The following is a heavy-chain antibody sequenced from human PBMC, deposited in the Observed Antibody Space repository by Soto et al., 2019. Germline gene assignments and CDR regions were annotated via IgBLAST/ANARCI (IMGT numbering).Heavy chain of an antibody. Sequence: GESLKISCKGSGYSFTSYWIGWVRQMPGKGLEWMGIIYPGDSDTRYSPSFQGQVTISADKSISTAYLQWSSLKASDTAMYYCARSVTSPCSGGSCYGLWFDPWGQGTLVTVSS. J-gene: IGHJ5*02. V-gene: IGHV5-51*01. CDR3: ARSVTSPCSGGSCYGLWFDP. D-gene: IGHD2-15*01. CDR2: IYPGDSDT. CDR1: GYSFTSYW.